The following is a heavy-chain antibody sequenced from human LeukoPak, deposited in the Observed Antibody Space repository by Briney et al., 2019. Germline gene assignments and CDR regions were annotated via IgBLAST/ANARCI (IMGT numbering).Heavy chain of an antibody. CDR1: GITFSSYS. Sequence: GGSLRLSCAASGITFSSYSMNWVRQAQGKGLEWVSYISSSSTIYYADSVKGRFTISRDNAKNSLYLKMNSLRAEDTAVYYCARDQGGYSYGYDLWGQGTLVTVSS. V-gene: IGHV3-48*01. J-gene: IGHJ5*02. CDR2: ISSSSTI. D-gene: IGHD5-18*01. CDR3: ARDQGGYSYGYDL.